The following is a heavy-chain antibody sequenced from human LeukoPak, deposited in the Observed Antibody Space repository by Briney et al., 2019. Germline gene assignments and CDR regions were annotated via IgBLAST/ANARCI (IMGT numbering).Heavy chain of an antibody. V-gene: IGHV3-48*01. D-gene: IGHD2-21*02. J-gene: IGHJ4*02. Sequence: GGSLRLSCAASGFTFSSYSMNWVRQAPGKGLEWVAYISSSSTIYYADSVKSRFTISRDNTKNSLFLQMNSLRADDTAVYYCARNFYCGGDCAISYFDYWGQGTLVTVSS. CDR1: GFTFSSYS. CDR3: ARNFYCGGDCAISYFDY. CDR2: ISSSSTI.